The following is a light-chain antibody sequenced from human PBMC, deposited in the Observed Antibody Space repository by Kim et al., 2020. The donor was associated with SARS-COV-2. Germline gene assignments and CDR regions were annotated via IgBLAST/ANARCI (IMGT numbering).Light chain of an antibody. CDR3: QQRSNWT. CDR2: DAS. J-gene: IGKJ1*01. V-gene: IGKV3-11*01. CDR1: QSVSSY. Sequence: EIVLTQSPATLSLSPGERATLSCRASQSVSSYLAWYQQKPGQAPRLLNYDASNRATGIPARFSGSGSGTDFTLTISSLEPEDFAVYYCQQRSNWTFGQGTKVDIK.